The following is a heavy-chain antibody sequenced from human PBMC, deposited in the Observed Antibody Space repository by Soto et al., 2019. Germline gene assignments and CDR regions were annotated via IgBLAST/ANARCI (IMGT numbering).Heavy chain of an antibody. CDR1: GFTVDDYA. D-gene: IGHD4-17*01. V-gene: IGHV3-9*01. Sequence: GGSLRLSCAASGFTVDDYAMHWVRQAPGKGPEWVSGISWNSETIDYADSVKGRFTISRDNAKSSLFLQMNSLRPDDTALYYCAKDMKWGGMTTIHYFDSWGQGTLVTVSS. J-gene: IGHJ4*02. CDR2: ISWNSETI. CDR3: AKDMKWGGMTTIHYFDS.